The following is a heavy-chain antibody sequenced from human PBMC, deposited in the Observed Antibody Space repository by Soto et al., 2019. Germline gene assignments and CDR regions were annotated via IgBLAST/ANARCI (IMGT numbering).Heavy chain of an antibody. V-gene: IGHV4-59*08. CDR2: IYYSGST. Sequence: SETLSLTCTVSGGSIRSYYWSWIRQPPGKGLEWIGYIYYSGSTNYDPSLKSRVTISVDTSKNQFSLKLSSVTAADTAVYYCARLVIEEGYDFWSGYLAPYYYYYMDVWGKGTTVTVSS. D-gene: IGHD3-3*01. CDR3: ARLVIEEGYDFWSGYLAPYYYYYMDV. J-gene: IGHJ6*03. CDR1: GGSIRSYY.